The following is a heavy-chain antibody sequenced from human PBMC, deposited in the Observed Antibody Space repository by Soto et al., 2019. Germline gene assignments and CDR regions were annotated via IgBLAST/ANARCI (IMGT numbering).Heavy chain of an antibody. J-gene: IGHJ3*01. D-gene: IGHD1-7*01. CDR3: ARSLPGTYGAFDL. Sequence: QVQLVESGGGVVQPGRSLRLSCAASGFSFSSYAFHWVRQAPGKGLEWVAVISYDGSNKQYADSVKGRFTISRDSSKNTLFLQMNSLRAEDTAVYYCARSLPGTYGAFDLWGQGTMVTVSS. CDR2: ISYDGSNK. V-gene: IGHV3-30-3*01. CDR1: GFSFSSYA.